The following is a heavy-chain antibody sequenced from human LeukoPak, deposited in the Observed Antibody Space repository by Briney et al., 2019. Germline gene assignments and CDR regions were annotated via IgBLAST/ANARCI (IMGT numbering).Heavy chain of an antibody. J-gene: IGHJ4*02. V-gene: IGHV1-2*02. CDR1: GYTFTGDY. CDR3: AAVIVGSTSFDY. Sequence: GDSVKVSCKASGYTFTGDYMHWVRQAPGQGLEWMGWINPNSGATHYAQNFQGRVTMTRDTSISTAYMDLRRLTPDDTAVYYCAAVIVGSTSFDYWGQGTLVTVSA. D-gene: IGHD1-26*01. CDR2: INPNSGAT.